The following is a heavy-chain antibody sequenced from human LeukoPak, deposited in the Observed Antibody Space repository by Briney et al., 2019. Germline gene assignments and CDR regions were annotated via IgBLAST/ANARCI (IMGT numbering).Heavy chain of an antibody. CDR1: GFTFSSYS. D-gene: IGHD2-15*01. J-gene: IGHJ5*02. CDR3: ARERRDSRAFDP. Sequence: GGSLRLSCAASGFTFSSYSMNWVRQAPGKGLEWVSSISGRSSFIYYADSVKGRFTISRDNAKNSLYLQMNSLRAEDTAVYYCARERRDSRAFDPWGQGTLVTVSS. CDR2: ISGRSSFI. V-gene: IGHV3-21*01.